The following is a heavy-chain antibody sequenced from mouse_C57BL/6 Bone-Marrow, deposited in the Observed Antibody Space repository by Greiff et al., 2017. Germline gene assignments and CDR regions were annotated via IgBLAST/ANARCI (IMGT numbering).Heavy chain of an antibody. J-gene: IGHJ4*01. V-gene: IGHV1-42*01. CDR3: ASPIFFMDY. CDR1: GYSFTGYY. D-gene: IGHD6-5*01. Sequence: EVQLQQSGPELVKPGASVKISCKASGYSFTGYYMNWVKQSPEKSLEWIGEINPSTGGTTYNQKFKAKATLTVDKSSSTAYMQLKRLTSEDSAVYYCASPIFFMDYWGQGTSVTVSS. CDR2: INPSTGGT.